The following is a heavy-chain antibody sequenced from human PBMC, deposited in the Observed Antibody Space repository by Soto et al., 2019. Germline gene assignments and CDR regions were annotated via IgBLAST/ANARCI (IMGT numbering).Heavy chain of an antibody. V-gene: IGHV3-15*01. D-gene: IGHD6-19*01. CDR2: TKRKSDGGTT. J-gene: IGHJ4*02. CDR3: PTSGSGWDYFDY. CDR1: GFTFSNAW. Sequence: GGSLRLSCAGSGFTFSNAWMTWVRQAPGKGLEWVGRTKRKSDGGTTDYAAPVKGRFTISRDDTKNTLYLQMNSLKTEDTAVYYCPTSGSGWDYFDYWGLGTLVTVSS.